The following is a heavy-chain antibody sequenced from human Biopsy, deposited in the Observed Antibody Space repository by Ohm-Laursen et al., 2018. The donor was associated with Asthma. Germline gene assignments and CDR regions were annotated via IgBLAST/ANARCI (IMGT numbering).Heavy chain of an antibody. Sequence: LRLSCAASGFTVSTNGMSWVRQHPGKGLEWIGHIYFSGSAKYNPSLKSRVSISVDTSKNQFSLKLSSVTAADTAVYYCARARAFRHDMTGPKTCLAVWGPGTTVSVSS. CDR2: IYFSGSA. V-gene: IGHV4-31*02. J-gene: IGHJ6*02. D-gene: IGHD3-9*01. CDR3: ARARAFRHDMTGPKTCLAV. CDR1: GFTVSTNG.